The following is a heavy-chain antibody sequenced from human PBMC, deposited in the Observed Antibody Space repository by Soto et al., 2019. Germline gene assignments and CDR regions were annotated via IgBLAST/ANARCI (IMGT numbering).Heavy chain of an antibody. J-gene: IGHJ3*02. Sequence: SETLSLTCTVSGGSISSYYWSWIRQPPGKGLEWIGYIYYSGSTNYNPSLKSRVTISVDTSKNQFSLKLSSVTAADTAVYYCARQDKGYGDYRTGAIDIWGQGTMVTVSS. D-gene: IGHD4-17*01. CDR3: ARQDKGYGDYRTGAIDI. V-gene: IGHV4-59*08. CDR2: IYYSGST. CDR1: GGSISSYY.